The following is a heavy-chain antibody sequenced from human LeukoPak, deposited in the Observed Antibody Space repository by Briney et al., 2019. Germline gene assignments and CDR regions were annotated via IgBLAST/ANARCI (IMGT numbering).Heavy chain of an antibody. J-gene: IGHJ5*02. D-gene: IGHD2-15*01. Sequence: GSLRLSCVASGFSLSGYWMYWVRQAPGKGLMYITRNNGDGSTTNYADVVKGRFTMSRDNVKNTLYLQMNSLRVEDTAVYYCARDPRNVGLAPWGQGTLVTVSS. CDR2: NNGDGSTT. CDR1: GFSLSGYW. V-gene: IGHV3-74*01. CDR3: ARDPRNVGLAP.